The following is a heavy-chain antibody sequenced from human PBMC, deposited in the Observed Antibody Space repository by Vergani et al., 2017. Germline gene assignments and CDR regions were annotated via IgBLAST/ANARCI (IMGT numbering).Heavy chain of an antibody. D-gene: IGHD6-13*01. J-gene: IGHJ4*02. CDR1: GFTFSSYS. CDR3: ATALDSSSWYCLDY. V-gene: IGHV3-48*02. Sequence: EVQLVESGGGLVQPGGSLRLSCAASGFTFSSYSMNWVRQAPGNGLEWVSYISSSSSTIYYADSVKGRFTISRDNAKNSLYLQMNSLRDEDTAVYYCATALDSSSWYCLDYWGQGTLVTVSS. CDR2: ISSSSSTI.